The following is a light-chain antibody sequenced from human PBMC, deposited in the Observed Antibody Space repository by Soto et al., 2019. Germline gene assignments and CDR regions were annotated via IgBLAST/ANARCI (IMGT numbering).Light chain of an antibody. J-gene: IGKJ3*01. CDR2: DTS. V-gene: IGKV3-11*01. Sequence: EIVLTQSPATLSLSPGERAALSCRASESVSYYLAWYQQKPGQAPRLLIYDTSHRAAGIPVRFTGSGSGSGTDFTVTISSLGPEDVAVDYCQQRGEWPGTFGPGTVVEIK. CDR1: ESVSYY. CDR3: QQRGEWPGT.